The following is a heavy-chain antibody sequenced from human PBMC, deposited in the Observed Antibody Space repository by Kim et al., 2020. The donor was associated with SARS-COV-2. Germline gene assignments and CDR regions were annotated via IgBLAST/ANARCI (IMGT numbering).Heavy chain of an antibody. V-gene: IGHV1-24*01. CDR2: FDPEDGET. Sequence: ASVKVSCKVSGYTLTELSMHWVRQAPGKGLEWMGGFDPEDGETIYAQKFQGRAHMTEDTSSDTAYMDLSSLRSEDTAVYYFATGPVLAVPKPNWFDPWGQGTLVTVSS. J-gene: IGHJ5*02. D-gene: IGHD6-19*01. CDR3: ATGPVLAVPKPNWFDP. CDR1: GYTLTELS.